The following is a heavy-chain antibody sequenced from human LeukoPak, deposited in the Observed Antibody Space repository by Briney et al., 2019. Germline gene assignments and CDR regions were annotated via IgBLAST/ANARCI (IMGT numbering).Heavy chain of an antibody. D-gene: IGHD1-26*01. Sequence: SETLSLTCTVSGGSISSSSYYWGWIRQPPGKGLEWIGTIYYSGGTYYNPSLKSRVTMSVDTSKNQFSLKLSSVTAADTAVYYCARFYSGSYFDYWGQGTLVAVSS. CDR2: IYYSGGT. V-gene: IGHV4-39*01. CDR1: GGSISSSSYY. CDR3: ARFYSGSYFDY. J-gene: IGHJ4*02.